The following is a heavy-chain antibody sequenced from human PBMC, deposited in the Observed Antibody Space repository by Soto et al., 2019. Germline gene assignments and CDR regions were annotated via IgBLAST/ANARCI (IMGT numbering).Heavy chain of an antibody. J-gene: IGHJ5*02. D-gene: IGHD6-6*01. Sequence: QVQLVESGGGLVKPGGSLRLSCAASGFTFSDYYMSWIRQAPGKGLEWVSYISSSSSYTNYADSVKGRFTISRDNAKNSLYLQMNSLRAEDTAVYYCARGAARPENWFDPWGQGTLVTVSS. CDR3: ARGAARPENWFDP. CDR1: GFTFSDYY. V-gene: IGHV3-11*06. CDR2: ISSSSSYT.